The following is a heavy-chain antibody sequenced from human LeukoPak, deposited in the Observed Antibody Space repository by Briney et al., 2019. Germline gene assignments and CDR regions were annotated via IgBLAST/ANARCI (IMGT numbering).Heavy chain of an antibody. CDR1: GGTFSGYA. CDR3: ARDRDYGDDECFFDY. CDR2: IIPIFGTA. J-gene: IGHJ4*02. V-gene: IGHV1-69*01. D-gene: IGHD4-17*01. Sequence: GSSVKVSCKASGGTFSGYAISCVRQAPGQGLEWMGGIIPIFGTANYAQKFQGRVTITADESTSTAYMELSSLRSEDTAVYYCARDRDYGDDECFFDYWGQGTLVTVSS.